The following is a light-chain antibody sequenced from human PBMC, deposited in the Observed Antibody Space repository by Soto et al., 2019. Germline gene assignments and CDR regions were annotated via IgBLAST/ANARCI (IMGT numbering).Light chain of an antibody. CDR1: QSVADK. V-gene: IGKV3-15*01. CDR3: QQYDDWPPFT. Sequence: EVVMTQLPATLSVSPGERVSLSCRASQSVADKFSWYQQKPGQAPRLLIYAASSRAAGIPTRFSGSGSGTDFTLTISSLQPEDFVVYYCQQYDDWPPFTFGQGTRLDI. J-gene: IGKJ2*01. CDR2: AAS.